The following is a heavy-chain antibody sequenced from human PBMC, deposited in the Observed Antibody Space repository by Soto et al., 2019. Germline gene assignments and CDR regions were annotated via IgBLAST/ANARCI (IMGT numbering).Heavy chain of an antibody. J-gene: IGHJ6*02. V-gene: IGHV4-31*11. D-gene: IGHD1-20*01. CDR1: GGSFSGYY. CDR2: IYYSGST. CDR3: AREFNSGPYYHYRMSF. Sequence: SETLSLTCAVYGGSFSGYYWSWIRQHPGKGLEWIGYIYYSGSTYYNPSLKSRVTISVDTSKNQFSLKLSSVTAADTAVYYCAREFNSGPYYHYRMSFWGQGTTVPGSS.